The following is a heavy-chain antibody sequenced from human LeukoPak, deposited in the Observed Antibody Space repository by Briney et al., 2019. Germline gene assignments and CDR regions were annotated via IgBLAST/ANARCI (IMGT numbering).Heavy chain of an antibody. CDR3: VKNNGWFHLAQ. J-gene: IGHJ4*02. D-gene: IGHD6-19*01. CDR2: IKTDGSET. V-gene: IGHV3-7*03. CDR1: GFNFRDHW. Sequence: PGGSLRPSCAASGFNFRDHWMDWVRQAPGKGLEWVGHIKTDGSETYYLDSLRGRFSISRDNINNALYLQMNSLRVEDTAVYYCVKNNGWFHLAQWGQGTLVTVSS.